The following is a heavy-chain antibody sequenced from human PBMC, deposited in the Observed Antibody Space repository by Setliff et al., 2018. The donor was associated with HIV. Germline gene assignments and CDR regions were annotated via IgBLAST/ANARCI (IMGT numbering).Heavy chain of an antibody. CDR2: IYYSGST. V-gene: IGHV4-39*07. Sequence: SETLSLTCTVSGGSISSSSYYWGWIRQPPGKGLEWIGSIYYSGSTYYNPSLKSRVTISVDTSKNQFSLKLSSVTAADTAVYYCANSPYYYDSSGYSYFDYWGQGTLVTVSS. CDR3: ANSPYYYDSSGYSYFDY. CDR1: GGSISSSSYY. D-gene: IGHD3-22*01. J-gene: IGHJ4*02.